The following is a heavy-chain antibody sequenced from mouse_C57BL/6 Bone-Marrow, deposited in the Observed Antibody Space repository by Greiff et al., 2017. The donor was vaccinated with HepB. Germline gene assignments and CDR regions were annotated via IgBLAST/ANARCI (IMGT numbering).Heavy chain of an antibody. CDR1: GFSLTSYA. J-gene: IGHJ4*01. Sequence: VKLVESGPGLVAPSQSLSITCTVSGFSLTSYAISWVRQPPGKGLEWLGVIWTGGGTNYNSALKSRLSISKDNSKSQVFLKMNSLQTDDTARYYCARPSYYGSHYYAMDYWGQGTSVTVSS. CDR2: IWTGGGT. D-gene: IGHD1-1*01. V-gene: IGHV2-9-1*01. CDR3: ARPSYYGSHYYAMDY.